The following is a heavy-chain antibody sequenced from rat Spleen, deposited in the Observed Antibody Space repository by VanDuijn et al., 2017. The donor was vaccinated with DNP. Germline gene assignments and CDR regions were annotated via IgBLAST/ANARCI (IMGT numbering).Heavy chain of an antibody. CDR3: ARSDYHDGSHYYGYFDY. CDR1: GFSLTSYG. D-gene: IGHD1-12*02. V-gene: IGHV2S12*01. J-gene: IGHJ2*01. Sequence: QVQLKESGPGLVQPSQTLSLTCTVSGFSLTSYGVSWVRQPPGKGLEWIAAISSGGRTYYNSALKPRLSISRDTSKSQVFLKMNSLQTEDTAMYFCARSDYHDGSHYYGYFDYWGQGVLVTVSS. CDR2: ISSGGRT.